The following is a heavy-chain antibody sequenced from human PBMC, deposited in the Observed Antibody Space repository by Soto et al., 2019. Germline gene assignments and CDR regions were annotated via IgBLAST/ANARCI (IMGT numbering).Heavy chain of an antibody. CDR3: ACGSYSFAY. V-gene: IGHV3-30*03. D-gene: IGHD1-26*01. Sequence: QVQVVESGGGVVQPGRSLRLSCAASGFTFSNYGMHWVRQAPGKGLEWVAFISYDGSNKFYRDSVKGRFTISRDNSKNPRYQQMDSVRAGDPGVYDCACGSYSFAYCGQGTLVTVSS. CDR2: ISYDGSNK. CDR1: GFTFSNYG. J-gene: IGHJ4*02.